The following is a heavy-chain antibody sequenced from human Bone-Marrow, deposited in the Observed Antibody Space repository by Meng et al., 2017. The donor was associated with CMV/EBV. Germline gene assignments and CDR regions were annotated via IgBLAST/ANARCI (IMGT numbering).Heavy chain of an antibody. D-gene: IGHD3-16*01. CDR1: GGTFSSYT. CDR3: ARGGGEHNWIGP. J-gene: IGHJ5*02. V-gene: IGHV1-69*02. CDR2: IIPILGIA. Sequence: QVQLVQSGAEVKKPGSSVKVSCKASGGTFSSYTISWVRQAPGQGLEWMGRIIPILGIANYAQKFQGRVTITADKSTSTAYMELSSLRSEDTAVYYCARGGGEHNWIGPWGQGTLVTVSS.